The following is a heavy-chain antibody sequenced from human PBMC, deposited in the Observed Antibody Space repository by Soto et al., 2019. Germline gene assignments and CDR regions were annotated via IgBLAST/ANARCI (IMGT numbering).Heavy chain of an antibody. J-gene: IGHJ4*02. CDR1: GFSLSSREVG. Sequence: QITLKESGPTLVKPTQTLTLTCTFSGFSLSSREVGVGWIRQPPGRALEWLALIYWDDDKRYSASLKSRLTITQHTRKNQVVRTMTNSNPVDTATYYCARDSSGLTGFAYSGQGTLVTVSS. CDR2: IYWDDDK. CDR3: ARDSSGLTGFAY. D-gene: IGHD6-19*01. V-gene: IGHV2-5*02.